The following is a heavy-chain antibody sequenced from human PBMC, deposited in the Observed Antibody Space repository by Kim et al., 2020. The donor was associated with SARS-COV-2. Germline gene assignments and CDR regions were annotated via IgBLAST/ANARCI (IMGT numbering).Heavy chain of an antibody. CDR2: IYYSGST. V-gene: IGHV4-39*01. D-gene: IGHD2-15*01. Sequence: SETLSLTCTVSGGSISSSSYYWGWIRQPPGKGLEWIGSIYYSGSTYYNPSLKSRVTISVDTSKNQFSLKLSSVTAVDTAVYYCARLYCSGGSCYSDAFDIWGQGTMVTVSS. J-gene: IGHJ3*02. CDR1: GGSISSSSYY. CDR3: ARLYCSGGSCYSDAFDI.